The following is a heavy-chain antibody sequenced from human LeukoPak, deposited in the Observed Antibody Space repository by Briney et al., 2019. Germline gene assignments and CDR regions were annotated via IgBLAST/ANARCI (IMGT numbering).Heavy chain of an antibody. Sequence: SETLSLTCAVYGGSFSGYSWTWIRQPPGKGLELIGEINPSGSTDYNASLKSRVAISVDTSKSQFSLKLSSVTAADTAVYYCARAYSDYFDYWGQGTLVTVSS. J-gene: IGHJ4*02. CDR1: GGSFSGYS. D-gene: IGHD2-15*01. CDR2: INPSGST. V-gene: IGHV4-34*01. CDR3: ARAYSDYFDY.